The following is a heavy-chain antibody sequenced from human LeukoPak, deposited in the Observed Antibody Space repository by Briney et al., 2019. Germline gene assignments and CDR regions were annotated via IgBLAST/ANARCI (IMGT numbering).Heavy chain of an antibody. CDR2: MHHSGSA. Sequence: SETLSLTCTVSGGSITDHFWSWVRRSPGKGLEWIGFMHHSGSANSNPSLRSRVTISMDTSKNQFSLKLSSVTAADTAVYYCARARGIAAAGTANWFDPWGQATLVTVSS. CDR1: GGSITDHF. V-gene: IGHV4-59*11. D-gene: IGHD6-13*01. CDR3: ARARGIAAAGTANWFDP. J-gene: IGHJ5*02.